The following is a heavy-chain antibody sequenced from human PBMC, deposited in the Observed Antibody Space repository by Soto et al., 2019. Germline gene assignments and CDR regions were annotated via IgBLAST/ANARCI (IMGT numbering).Heavy chain of an antibody. CDR3: ARHRGYYDILTGYYTELNFDY. J-gene: IGHJ4*02. D-gene: IGHD3-9*01. CDR2: IYYSGTT. CDR1: GGSISSSSYY. V-gene: IGHV4-39*01. Sequence: SETLSLTCTVSGGSISSSSYYWGWIRQPPGKGLVWIGSIYYSGTTYYNPSLKSRVTISVYTSKNQFSLKLSSVTAADTAVYYCARHRGYYDILTGYYTELNFDYWGQGTLVTVSS.